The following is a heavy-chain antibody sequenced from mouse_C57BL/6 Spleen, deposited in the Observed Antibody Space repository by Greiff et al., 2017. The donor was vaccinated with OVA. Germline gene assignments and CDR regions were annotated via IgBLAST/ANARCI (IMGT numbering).Heavy chain of an antibody. CDR1: GYTFTSYW. J-gene: IGHJ4*01. Sequence: QVQLKQPGAELVKPGASVKLSCKASGYTFTSYWMHWVKQRPGRGLEWIGRIDPNSGGTKYNEKFKSKATLTVDKPSSTAYMQLSSLTSEDSAVYYCARSGSSSGYYYAMDYWGQGTSVTVSS. D-gene: IGHD1-1*01. CDR2: IDPNSGGT. V-gene: IGHV1-72*01. CDR3: ARSGSSSGYYYAMDY.